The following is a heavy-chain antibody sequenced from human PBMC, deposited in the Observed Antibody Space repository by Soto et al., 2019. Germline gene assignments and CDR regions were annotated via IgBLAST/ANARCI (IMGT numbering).Heavy chain of an antibody. V-gene: IGHV4-59*01. CDR1: GGSISSYY. Sequence: SETLSLTCTVSGGSISSYYWSWIRQPPGKGLEWIGYIYYSGSTNYNPSLKSRVTISVDTSKNQFSLELSSVTAADTAVYYCARTLYYYDSSGYYDYWGQGTLVTVSS. CDR3: ARTLYYYDSSGYYDY. CDR2: IYYSGST. D-gene: IGHD3-22*01. J-gene: IGHJ4*02.